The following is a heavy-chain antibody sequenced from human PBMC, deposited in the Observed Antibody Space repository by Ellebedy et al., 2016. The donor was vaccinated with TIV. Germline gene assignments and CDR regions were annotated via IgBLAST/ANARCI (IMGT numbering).Heavy chain of an antibody. J-gene: IGHJ6*02. CDR3: ARVSVAAAVNYYYYGMDV. Sequence: SETLSLXCAVSGDSISSSNWWSWVRQPPGKGLEWIGEIYHSGSTNYNPSLKSRVTISVDKSKNQFSLKLSSVTAADTAVYYCARVSVAAAVNYYYYGMDVWGQGTTVTVSS. D-gene: IGHD6-13*01. CDR2: IYHSGST. CDR1: GDSISSSNW. V-gene: IGHV4-4*02.